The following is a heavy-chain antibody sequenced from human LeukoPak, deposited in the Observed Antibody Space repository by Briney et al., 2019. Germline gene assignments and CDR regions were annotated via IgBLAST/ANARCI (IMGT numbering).Heavy chain of an antibody. D-gene: IGHD4-17*01. V-gene: IGHV3-23*01. Sequence: GGSLRLSCAASGFTFSSYAMSWVRQAPGKGLEWVSLISGSGGSTYYADSVKGRFTISRDNSKSTLYMQMNNLRADDTAIYYCAKDRSFYGAPWYFDLWGRGTLVTVSS. CDR3: AKDRSFYGAPWYFDL. CDR2: ISGSGGST. CDR1: GFTFSSYA. J-gene: IGHJ2*01.